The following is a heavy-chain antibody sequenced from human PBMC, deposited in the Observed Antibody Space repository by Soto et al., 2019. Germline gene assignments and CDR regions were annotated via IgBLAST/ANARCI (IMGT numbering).Heavy chain of an antibody. CDR1: GFSFDAYG. V-gene: IGHV3-30*18. CDR3: AKESVETSYSYYGMDV. Sequence: GGSLRLSCAGSGFSFDAYGMHWVRQAPGKGPEWLTTVSFDSKNKYYIDSVEGRFTISRDNSKNMLFLQMNSLRHEDTAVYYCAKESVETSYSYYGMDVWGPGTTVTVSS. D-gene: IGHD4-4*01. J-gene: IGHJ6*02. CDR2: VSFDSKNK.